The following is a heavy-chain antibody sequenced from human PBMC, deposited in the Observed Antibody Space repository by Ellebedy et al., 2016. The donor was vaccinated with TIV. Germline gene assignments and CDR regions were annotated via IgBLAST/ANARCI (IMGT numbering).Heavy chain of an antibody. D-gene: IGHD3-10*01. CDR1: GYSFSNYW. V-gene: IGHV5-51*01. J-gene: IGHJ6*02. CDR2: IYPGGSDT. CDR3: ERTSLPVDGVDV. Sequence: GESLKISCKGSGYSFSNYWIGWVRQTPGKGLEWVGSIYPGGSDTRYSPSFRGHVTIPADKSINTPYLQWSSLKASDTAMYYCERTSLPVDGVDVWGQGTTVTVSS.